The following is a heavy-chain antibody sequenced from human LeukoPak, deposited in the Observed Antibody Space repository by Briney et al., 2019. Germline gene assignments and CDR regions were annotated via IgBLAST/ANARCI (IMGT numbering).Heavy chain of an antibody. V-gene: IGHV3-7*03. CDR3: ATSHDSSGND. Sequence: GGSLRLSCAASGFTFSNYWMSWVRQALGKGLEWVANIKGDGSSKYYMDSVKGRFTISRDNAKSSLYLQMNTLRAEDTAVYYCATSHDSSGNDWGQGTLVTVSS. D-gene: IGHD3-22*01. CDR1: GFTFSNYW. CDR2: IKGDGSSK. J-gene: IGHJ4*02.